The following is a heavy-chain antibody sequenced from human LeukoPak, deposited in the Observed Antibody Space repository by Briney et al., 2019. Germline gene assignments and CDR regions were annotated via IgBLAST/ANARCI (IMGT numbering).Heavy chain of an antibody. D-gene: IGHD5-12*01. J-gene: IGHJ4*02. CDR2: IYYSGST. V-gene: IGHV4-30-4*01. CDR3: ASEGPGTSYSGYDALLGD. Sequence: TSETLSLTCTVSGVSISSGDYYWSWIRQPPGKSLEWIAYIYYSGSTYYNPSLQSRVTISVATSKNQFSLKLSSVTAADTAVYYCASEGPGTSYSGYDALLGDWGQGTLVTVSS. CDR1: GVSISSGDYY.